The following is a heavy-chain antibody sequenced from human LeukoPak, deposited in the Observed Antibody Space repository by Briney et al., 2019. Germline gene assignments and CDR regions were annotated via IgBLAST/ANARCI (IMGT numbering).Heavy chain of an antibody. D-gene: IGHD3-22*01. V-gene: IGHV1-69*06. CDR2: IIPIFGTA. CDR1: GGTFSSYA. Sequence: PSVKVSCKASGGTFSSYAISWVRPAPGQGLEWMGRIIPIFGTANYAQKFQGRVTITADKSTSTAYMELSSLRSEDTAVYYCARGDYYDSSGYYRYYFDYWGQGTLVTVSS. J-gene: IGHJ4*02. CDR3: ARGDYYDSSGYYRYYFDY.